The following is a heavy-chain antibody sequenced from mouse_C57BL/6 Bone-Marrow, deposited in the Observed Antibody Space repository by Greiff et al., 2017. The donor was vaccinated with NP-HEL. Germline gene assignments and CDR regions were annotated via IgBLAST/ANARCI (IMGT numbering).Heavy chain of an antibody. CDR2: IDPENGDT. Sequence: EVQLQQSGAELVRPGASVKLSCTASGFNIKDDYMHWVKQRPEQGLEWIEWIDPENGDTEYASKFQGKATITADTSSNTAYLQLSSLTSEDTAVYYCTTVWNGSSLDYWGQGTTLTVSS. V-gene: IGHV14-4*01. CDR1: GFNIKDDY. D-gene: IGHD1-1*01. J-gene: IGHJ2*01. CDR3: TTVWNGSSLDY.